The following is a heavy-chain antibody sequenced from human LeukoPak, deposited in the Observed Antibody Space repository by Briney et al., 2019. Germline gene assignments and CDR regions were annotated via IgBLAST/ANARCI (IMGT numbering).Heavy chain of an antibody. CDR3: ARSRIRAYASSTNYYYYYGMDV. J-gene: IGHJ6*02. D-gene: IGHD2-15*01. CDR2: ISYDGSNK. Sequence: GRSLRLSCAASGFTFSSYAMHWVRQAPGKGLEWVAVISYDGSNKYYADSVKGRFTISRDNSKNTLYLQMNSLRAEDTAVYYCARSRIRAYASSTNYYYYYGMDVWGQGTTVTVSS. V-gene: IGHV3-30*04. CDR1: GFTFSSYA.